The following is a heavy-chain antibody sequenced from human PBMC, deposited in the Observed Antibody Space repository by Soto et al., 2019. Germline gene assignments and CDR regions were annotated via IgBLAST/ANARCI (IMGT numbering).Heavy chain of an antibody. CDR1: GYTLTSYG. V-gene: IGHV1-18*01. CDR2: ISAYNGNT. CDR3: ARDESVITVTTHYYYYGMDV. D-gene: IGHD4-17*01. J-gene: IGHJ6*02. Sequence: ASVKVSCKASGYTLTSYGISWVRQAPGQGLEWMGWISAYNGNTNYAQKLQGRVTMTTDTSTSTAYMELRSLRSDDTAVYYCARDESVITVTTHYYYYGMDVWGQGTTVTVS.